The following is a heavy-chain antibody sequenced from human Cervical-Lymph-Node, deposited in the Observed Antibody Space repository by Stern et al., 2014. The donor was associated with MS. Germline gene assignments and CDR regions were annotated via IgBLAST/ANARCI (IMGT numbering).Heavy chain of an antibody. CDR2: IDPSDSYD. CDR1: GYSFTSYW. D-gene: IGHD6-19*01. V-gene: IGHV5-10-1*03. CDR3: ARDGIAVSWFDP. Sequence: EVQLVESGAEVKKPGESLKISCKGSGYSFTSYWISWVRQLPGKGLEWMGRIDPSDSYDKYSPSFQGHGTISADKSISTAYLQWRSLKASDTAMYYCARDGIAVSWFDPWGQGTLLTVSS. J-gene: IGHJ5*02.